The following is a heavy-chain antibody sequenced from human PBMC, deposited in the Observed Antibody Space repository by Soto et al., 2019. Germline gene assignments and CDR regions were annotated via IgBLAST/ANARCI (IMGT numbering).Heavy chain of an antibody. CDR3: AKGDNLGPKTGXAFDP. Sequence: PSQTLSLTCATPGDSVSSNTASWNWIRQSPSIGLEWMGRKYFRSKWYNDYAVSVKSRIIINPDTSNNQFSLQLNSVTTEDKAVYFCAKGDNLGPKTGXAFDPWGQGIMVT. J-gene: IGHJ5*02. D-gene: IGHD6-25*01. CDR2: KYFRSKWYN. V-gene: IGHV6-1*01. CDR1: GDSVSSNTAS.